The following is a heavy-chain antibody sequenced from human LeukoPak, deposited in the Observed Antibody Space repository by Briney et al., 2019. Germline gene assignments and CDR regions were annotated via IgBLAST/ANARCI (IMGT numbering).Heavy chain of an antibody. D-gene: IGHD1-1*01. Sequence: GGSLRLSCTASGFTFSDYAMSWVRQAPGKGLEWVSTISTNGDSTYYADSVKGRFTISRDNSKNTLSLQMNSLRAEDTAIYYCAKASNTWNYFDYWGQGTLVTVSS. J-gene: IGHJ4*02. CDR2: ISTNGDST. V-gene: IGHV3-23*01. CDR1: GFTFSDYA. CDR3: AKASNTWNYFDY.